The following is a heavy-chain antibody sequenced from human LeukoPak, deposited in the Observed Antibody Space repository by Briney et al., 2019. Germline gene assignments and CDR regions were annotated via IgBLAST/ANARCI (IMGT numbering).Heavy chain of an antibody. J-gene: IGHJ6*02. V-gene: IGHV4-31*02. CDR1: TXSISSSSDY. CDR3: ARDVVPCSSTSCHPGFYYGMDV. D-gene: IGHD2-2*01. Sequence: PSETLSLTCTVSTXSISSSSDYWSWIRQHPGKGPECIWYIYYSGSTYYNPSLKSRVTISVDTSKNQFSLKLSSVTAADTDVYYCARDVVPCSSTSCHPGFYYGMDVWGQGTTVTVSS. CDR2: IYYSGST.